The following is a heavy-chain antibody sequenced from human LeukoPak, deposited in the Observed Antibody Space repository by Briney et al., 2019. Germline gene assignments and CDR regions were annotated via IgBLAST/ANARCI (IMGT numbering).Heavy chain of an antibody. Sequence: PSETLSLTCTVSGGSISSSNYYWGWIRQPPGKGLEWIGNIFYSGSTHYNPSLKSRVTISVDTSKNQFSLKLTSVTAADTAVYYCARGAYSSGWDYFDYWGQGTLVTVSS. CDR1: GGSISSSNYY. CDR2: IFYSGST. CDR3: ARGAYSSGWDYFDY. V-gene: IGHV4-39*07. J-gene: IGHJ4*02. D-gene: IGHD6-19*01.